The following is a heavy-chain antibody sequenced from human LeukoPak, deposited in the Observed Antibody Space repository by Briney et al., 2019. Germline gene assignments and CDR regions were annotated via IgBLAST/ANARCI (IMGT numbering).Heavy chain of an antibody. CDR3: AKDSGSRSWSLDY. Sequence: PGGSLRLSCAASGFTFSSYGMHWVRQAPGNGLEWVAVISYDGSNKYYADSVKGRFTISRDNSKNTLYLQMNSLRAEDTAVYYCAKDSGSRSWSLDYWGQGTLVTVSS. D-gene: IGHD6-13*01. CDR2: ISYDGSNK. J-gene: IGHJ4*02. CDR1: GFTFSSYG. V-gene: IGHV3-30*18.